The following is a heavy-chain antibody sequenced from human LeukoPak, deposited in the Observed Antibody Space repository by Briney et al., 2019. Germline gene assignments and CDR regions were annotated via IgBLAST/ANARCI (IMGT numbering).Heavy chain of an antibody. CDR2: IRSDGSNK. J-gene: IGHJ4*02. D-gene: IGHD1-7*01. V-gene: IGHV3-30*02. CDR3: ATLSLNWNYNHYFDF. CDR1: GFTFSTYA. Sequence: PGGSLRLSCAASGFTFSTYAMHWIRQAPGRGLEWVAFIRSDGSNKDYADSVKGRFTISRDNSKNTLYLQMNSLRVEDTGVYDCATLSLNWNYNHYFDFWGQGTLVTISS.